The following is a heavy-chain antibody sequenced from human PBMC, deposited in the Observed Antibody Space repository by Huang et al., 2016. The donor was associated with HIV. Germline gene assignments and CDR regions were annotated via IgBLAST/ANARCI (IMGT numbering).Heavy chain of an antibody. V-gene: IGHV3-30*02. CDR1: GFTFSRYA. CDR3: VKFTIDDSSVAA. CDR2: IQVDGVNK. D-gene: IGHD6-19*01. Sequence: QVQLVESGGGVVQPGGSLRLSGAATGFTFSRYAMHWVRQAPGKGLEWVAYIQVDGVNKNYADSVKGRFTISRDNSKNTLYLQISSLRAEDTAVYYCVKFTIDDSSVAAWGQGTMVTVSS. J-gene: IGHJ3*01.